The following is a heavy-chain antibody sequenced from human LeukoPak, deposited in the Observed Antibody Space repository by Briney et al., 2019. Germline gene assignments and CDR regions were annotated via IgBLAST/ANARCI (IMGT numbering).Heavy chain of an antibody. CDR2: IIPIFGTA. J-gene: IGHJ3*02. D-gene: IGHD5-12*01. CDR1: GGTFSSYA. Sequence: GGSVKVSCKASGGTFSSYAISWVRQAPGQGLEWMGRIIPIFGTANYAQKFQGRVTITTDESTSTAYMELSSLRSEDTAVYYCARDWTVARAFDIWGQGTMVTVSS. CDR3: ARDWTVARAFDI. V-gene: IGHV1-69*05.